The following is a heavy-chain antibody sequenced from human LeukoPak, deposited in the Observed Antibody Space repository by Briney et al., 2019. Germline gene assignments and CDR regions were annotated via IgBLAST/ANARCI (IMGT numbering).Heavy chain of an antibody. D-gene: IGHD3-10*01. CDR1: GGSISSYY. J-gene: IGHJ4*02. V-gene: IGHV4-59*01. CDR2: IYYSGST. CDR3: ASSGSYYTYFDY. Sequence: SETLSLTCTVSGGSISSYYWSWIRQPPGKGLEWIGYIYYSGSTNYNPSLKSRVTISVDTSKNQFSLKLNSVTAADTAVYYCASSGSYYTYFDYWGQGTLVTVSS.